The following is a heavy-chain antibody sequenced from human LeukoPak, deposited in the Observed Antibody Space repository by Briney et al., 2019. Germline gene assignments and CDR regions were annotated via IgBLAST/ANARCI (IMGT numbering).Heavy chain of an antibody. D-gene: IGHD3-10*01. Sequence: SETLSLTCTVSGGSISSYYWSWIRQPPGKGLEWIGYIYYSGSTNYNPSLKSRVTISVDTSKNQFSLKLSSVTAADTAVYYCARSYGSGLGYFDYWGQGTLVTVSS. CDR3: ARSYGSGLGYFDY. V-gene: IGHV4-59*01. CDR1: GGSISSYY. CDR2: IYYSGST. J-gene: IGHJ4*02.